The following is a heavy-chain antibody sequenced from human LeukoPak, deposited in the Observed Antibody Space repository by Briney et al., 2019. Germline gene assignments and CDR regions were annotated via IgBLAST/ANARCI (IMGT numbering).Heavy chain of an antibody. J-gene: IGHJ4*02. CDR1: GFTFSSYG. D-gene: IGHD5-18*01. CDR2: ISSSSSYI. Sequence: GGSLRLSCAASGFTFSSYGMSWVRQAPGKGLEWVSSISSSSSYIYYADSVKGRFTISRDNAKNSLYLQMNSLRAEDTAVYYCAKGAAEGYSYGFGLDYWGQGTLVTVSS. CDR3: AKGAAEGYSYGFGLDY. V-gene: IGHV3-21*01.